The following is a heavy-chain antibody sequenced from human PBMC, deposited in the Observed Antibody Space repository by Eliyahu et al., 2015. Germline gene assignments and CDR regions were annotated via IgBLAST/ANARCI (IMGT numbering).Heavy chain of an antibody. D-gene: IGHD2-15*01. CDR1: GGXISSYY. Sequence: QVQLQESGPGLVKPSETLSLTCSVSGGXISSYYWNWIRQSPGKGLEWLGYIYNTXRPIXXXXLRSRATISLDMSKYQFSLRLSSVTAADTAXXYCARHERCGGSXCYPPYYFGMDVWGLGTTVTVSS. CDR2: IYNTXRP. CDR3: ARHERCGGSXCYPPYYFGMDV. J-gene: IGHJ6*02. V-gene: IGHV4-59*08.